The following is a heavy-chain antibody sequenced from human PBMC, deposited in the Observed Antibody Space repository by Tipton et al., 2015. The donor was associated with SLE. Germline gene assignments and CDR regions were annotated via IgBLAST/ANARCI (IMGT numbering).Heavy chain of an antibody. D-gene: IGHD4-11*01. CDR1: GGSISSYY. J-gene: IGHJ5*02. Sequence: TLSLTCTVSGGSISSYYWGWIRQPPGKGLEWIGSIYYSGSTYYNPSLKSRVTISVDTSKNQFSLKMRSVTAADTAVYYCARGGSLYSNGWFDPWGQGTLVTVSS. CDR3: ARGGSLYSNGWFDP. CDR2: IYYSGST. V-gene: IGHV4-39*07.